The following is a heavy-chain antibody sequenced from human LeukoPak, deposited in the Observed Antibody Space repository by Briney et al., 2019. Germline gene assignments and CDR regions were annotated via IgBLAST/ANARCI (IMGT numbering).Heavy chain of an antibody. D-gene: IGHD3-3*01. V-gene: IGHV3-48*04. J-gene: IGHJ4*02. CDR3: ARTYYDFWSGYYGDY. Sequence: GGSLRLSCAASGFTFSSYNMNWVRQAPGKGLEWVSYISSSGSTIYYADSVKGRFTISRDNAKNSLYLQMNSLRAEDTAVYYCARTYYDFWSGYYGDYWGQGTLVTVSS. CDR2: ISSSGSTI. CDR1: GFTFSSYN.